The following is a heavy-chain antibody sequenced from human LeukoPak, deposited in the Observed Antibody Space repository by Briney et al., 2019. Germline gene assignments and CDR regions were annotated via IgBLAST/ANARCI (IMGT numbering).Heavy chain of an antibody. Sequence: GGALRLSCAACGFTFSDYYMCWIRQDPGAGLEWGSYISGSGSIIYRADAVKSQFTISMDNAMTTLYLQMNSLRAQDTAVYYCERDSDADTAAIKGVYYYYYYMDVWGKGTTVTVSS. CDR1: GFTFSDYY. V-gene: IGHV3-11*04. J-gene: IGHJ6*03. D-gene: IGHD2-2*02. CDR3: ERDSDADTAAIKGVYYYYYYMDV. CDR2: ISGSGSII.